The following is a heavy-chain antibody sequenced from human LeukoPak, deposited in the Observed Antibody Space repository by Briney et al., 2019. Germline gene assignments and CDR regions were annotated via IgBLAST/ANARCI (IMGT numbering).Heavy chain of an antibody. J-gene: IGHJ4*02. D-gene: IGHD6-6*01. V-gene: IGHV3-53*01. CDR3: TRGTGIARPDY. CDR2: IYSGGST. CDR1: GLTVSRNY. Sequence: GGSLRLSCAASGLTVSRNYMSWVRQAPGKGLESVSVIYSGGSTYYAESVRGRFTISRDNSNSTLYLQMYSLRAEDTALYYCTRGTGIARPDYWGQGTLVTVSS.